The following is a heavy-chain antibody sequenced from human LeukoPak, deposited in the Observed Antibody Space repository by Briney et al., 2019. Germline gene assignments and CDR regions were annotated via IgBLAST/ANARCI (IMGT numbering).Heavy chain of an antibody. Sequence: SETLSLTCTVSGGSISSYYWSWIRQPAGKGLEWIGRIYTSGSTNYNPSLKSRVTMSVDTSKNQFSLKLSSVTAADTAVYYCARDHEYYYDSSGYSDYWGQGTLVTVSS. CDR2: IYTSGST. CDR3: ARDHEYYYDSSGYSDY. J-gene: IGHJ4*02. D-gene: IGHD3-22*01. V-gene: IGHV4-4*07. CDR1: GGSISSYY.